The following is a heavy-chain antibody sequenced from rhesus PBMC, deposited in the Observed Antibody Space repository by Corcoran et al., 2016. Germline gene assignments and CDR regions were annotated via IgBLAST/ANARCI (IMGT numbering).Heavy chain of an antibody. J-gene: IGHJ4*01. V-gene: IGHV2-1*01. CDR2: IYWDDDK. CDR1: GFPLSTSGMG. Sequence: QVTLKESGPALVTPTQTLTLTCTFSGFPLSTSGMGVGWIRQPSRKTLEWLAHIYWDDDKRYSTSLKSRLTISKDTSKNQVVLTMTNMDPVDTATYYCARRRSGYFDYWGQGVLVTVSS. CDR3: ARRRSGYFDY.